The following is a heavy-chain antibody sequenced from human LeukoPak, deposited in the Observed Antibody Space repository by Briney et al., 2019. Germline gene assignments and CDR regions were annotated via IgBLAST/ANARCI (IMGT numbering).Heavy chain of an antibody. CDR3: ASLHSGSYWGGDY. V-gene: IGHV3-48*03. CDR2: ISSSGSTI. Sequence: GGSLRLSCAASGFTFSSYEMNWVRQAPGKGLEWVSYISSSGSTIYYADSVKGRFTISRDNAKNSLYLQMNSLRAEDTAVYYCASLHSGSYWGGDYWGQGTLVTVSS. CDR1: GFTFSSYE. D-gene: IGHD1-26*01. J-gene: IGHJ4*02.